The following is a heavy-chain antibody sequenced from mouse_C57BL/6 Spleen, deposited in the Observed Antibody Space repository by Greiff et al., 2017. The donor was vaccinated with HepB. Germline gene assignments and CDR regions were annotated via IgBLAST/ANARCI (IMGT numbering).Heavy chain of an antibody. V-gene: IGHV1-75*01. J-gene: IGHJ2*01. CDR3: ARSDYYGSSYGDY. D-gene: IGHD1-1*01. Sequence: VQLQQSGPELVKPGASVKISCKASGYTFTDYYINWVKQRPGQGLEWIGWIFPGSGSTYYNEKFKGKATLTVDKSSSTAYMLLSSLPSEDSAVYFCARSDYYGSSYGDYWGQGTTLTVSS. CDR2: IFPGSGST. CDR1: GYTFTDYY.